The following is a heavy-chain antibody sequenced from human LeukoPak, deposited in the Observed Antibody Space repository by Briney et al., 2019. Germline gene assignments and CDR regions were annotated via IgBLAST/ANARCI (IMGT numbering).Heavy chain of an antibody. CDR1: GFIFTDYY. J-gene: IGHJ4*02. CDR3: GEGGGGWTELDY. D-gene: IGHD1-26*01. Sequence: GGSPRLSCAASGFIFTDYYMSWVRQAPGKGLEWVSYIGDGGFYTNYADSVKGRFTISRDNAKNSLSLQMNSLRPEDTAIYYCGEGGGGWTELDYWGQGTVVTVSS. CDR2: IGDGGFYT. V-gene: IGHV3-11*03.